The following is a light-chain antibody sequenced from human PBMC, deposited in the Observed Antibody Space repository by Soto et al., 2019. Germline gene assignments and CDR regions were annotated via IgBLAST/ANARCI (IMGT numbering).Light chain of an antibody. V-gene: IGKV1-39*01. CDR3: QQFGASLTWT. CDR1: QSISSY. J-gene: IGKJ1*01. Sequence: DIQMTQSPSSLSASVGDRVTITCRASQSISSYLNWYQQKPGKAPKLLIYAASSLQSGVPSRFSGSGSGTDFALTISRLDPEDFAVYYCQQFGASLTWTFGQGTKVDIK. CDR2: AAS.